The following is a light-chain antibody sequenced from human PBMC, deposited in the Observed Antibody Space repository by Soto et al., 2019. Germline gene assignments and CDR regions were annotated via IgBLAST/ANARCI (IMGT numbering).Light chain of an antibody. CDR1: QSVLHSSNNKNY. J-gene: IGKJ1*01. Sequence: DIVMTQSPDSLAVSLGERATINCKSSQSVLHSSNNKNYLAWYQQKPGQPPKLLIYWASTRESGVPGRFSGSGSGTDFTLTISSLQAEDVAVYYCQQYYSAPRTFGQGTKVEIK. CDR2: WAS. CDR3: QQYYSAPRT. V-gene: IGKV4-1*01.